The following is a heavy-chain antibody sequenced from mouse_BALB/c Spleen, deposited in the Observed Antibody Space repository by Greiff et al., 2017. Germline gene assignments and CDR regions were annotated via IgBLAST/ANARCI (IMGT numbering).Heavy chain of an antibody. J-gene: IGHJ4*01. Sequence: VQLKESGPSLVKPSQTLSLTCSVTGDSITSGYWNWIRKFPGNKLEYMGYISYSGSTYYNPSLKSRISITRDTSKNQYYLQLNSVTTEDTATYYCARYDGSDYYAMDYWGQGTSVTVSS. CDR2: ISYSGST. V-gene: IGHV3-8*02. CDR1: GDSITSGY. CDR3: ARYDGSDYYAMDY. D-gene: IGHD1-1*01.